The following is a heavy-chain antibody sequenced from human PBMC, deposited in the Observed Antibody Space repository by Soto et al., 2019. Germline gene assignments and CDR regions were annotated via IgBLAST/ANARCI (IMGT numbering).Heavy chain of an antibody. CDR2: IRSSSSTI. CDR3: ARGALTTMGDGYYFDY. Sequence: EVQLVESGGGLVQLGGSLRLSCAASGFTFSSYSMNWVRQAPGKGLEWVSNIRSSSSTIYYADSVKGRFTISRDNAKNSLYLQMNSLRAEDTAVYYCARGALTTMGDGYYFDYWGQGTLVTVSS. CDR1: GFTFSSYS. V-gene: IGHV3-48*01. J-gene: IGHJ4*02. D-gene: IGHD4-17*01.